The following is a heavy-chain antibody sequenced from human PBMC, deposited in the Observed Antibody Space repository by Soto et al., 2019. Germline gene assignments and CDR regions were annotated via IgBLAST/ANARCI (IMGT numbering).Heavy chain of an antibody. CDR3: ARVVGATTAVAFDI. V-gene: IGHV1-69*01. Sequence: QVQLVQSGAEVKKPGSSVKVSCKASGGTFSSYAISWVRQAPGQGLEWMGGIIPIFGTVSYAQKFQGRVTITADESTSTAYMQLSSLRSEDTAVYYCARVVGATTAVAFDIWGQGTMVTVSS. J-gene: IGHJ3*02. D-gene: IGHD1-26*01. CDR1: GGTFSSYA. CDR2: IIPIFGTV.